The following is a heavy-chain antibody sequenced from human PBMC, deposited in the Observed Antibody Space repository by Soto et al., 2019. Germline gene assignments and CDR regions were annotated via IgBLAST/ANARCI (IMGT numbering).Heavy chain of an antibody. CDR1: GYTFTNYY. Sequence: QVQLVQSGAEVNKPGASVKVSCKATGYTFTNYYLHWVRQAPGEWLEWMGRINPNSGDTNYAEKFQGRVTMTREKSISTVYMEMTRLRSDDTAVYSCSRVGGRDISGWYYMAVWGQGTTVTVFS. V-gene: IGHV1-2*02. CDR2: INPNSGDT. CDR3: SRVGGRDISGWYYMAV. J-gene: IGHJ6*02. D-gene: IGHD6-19*01.